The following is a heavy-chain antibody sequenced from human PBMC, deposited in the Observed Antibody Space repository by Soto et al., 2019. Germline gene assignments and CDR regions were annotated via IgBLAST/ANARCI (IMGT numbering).Heavy chain of an antibody. CDR2: IYHSGST. V-gene: IGHV4-4*02. CDR3: ASLHSGYRGFDY. D-gene: IGHD3-22*01. CDR1: GGSISSSNW. J-gene: IGHJ4*02. Sequence: KTSETLSLTCAVSGGSISSSNWWSWVRQPPGKGLEWIGEIYHSGSTNYNPSLKSRVTISVDKSKNQFSLKLSSVTAADTAVYYCASLHSGYRGFDYWGQGTLVTVSS.